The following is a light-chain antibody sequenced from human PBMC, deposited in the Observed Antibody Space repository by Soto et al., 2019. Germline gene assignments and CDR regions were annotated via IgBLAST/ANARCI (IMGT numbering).Light chain of an antibody. CDR3: QQSKSFPLT. V-gene: IGKV1-12*01. CDR1: HEINSW. CDR2: IAS. Sequence: DLQMTQSPSSVSASVGDRVTITCRASHEINSWLTWYQQKPGKAPKVLIYIASILQSGVPSRFRGSGSGTDFSLTISSLQPEDFATYYCQQSKSFPLTFGGGTKVEIK. J-gene: IGKJ4*01.